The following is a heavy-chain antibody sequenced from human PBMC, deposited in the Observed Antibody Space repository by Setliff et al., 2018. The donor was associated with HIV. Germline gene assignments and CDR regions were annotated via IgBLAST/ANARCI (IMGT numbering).Heavy chain of an antibody. D-gene: IGHD6-13*01. CDR3: ARPIAAAGLFDS. V-gene: IGHV3-7*01. CDR1: GFTFSRYA. Sequence: PGGSLRLSCAVSGFTFSRYAMSWVRQAPGKGLEWVAKIKQDGSEKYYVDSVKGRFTISRDNAKNSLYLQMNSLRAEDTAVYYCARPIAAAGLFDSWGQGTLVTVS. CDR2: IKQDGSEK. J-gene: IGHJ4*02.